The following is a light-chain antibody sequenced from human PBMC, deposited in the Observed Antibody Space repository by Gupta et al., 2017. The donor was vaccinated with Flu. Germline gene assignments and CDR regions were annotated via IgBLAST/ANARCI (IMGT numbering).Light chain of an antibody. Sequence: PSFLSASVGDRVTITCRASQGISSYLAWYQQKPGKAPKLLIYAASTLQSGVPSRFSGSGSGTEFTLTISSLQPEDSATYYCQQVNDYPLTFGGGTNVEIK. CDR1: QGISSY. V-gene: IGKV1-9*01. CDR3: QQVNDYPLT. J-gene: IGKJ4*01. CDR2: AAS.